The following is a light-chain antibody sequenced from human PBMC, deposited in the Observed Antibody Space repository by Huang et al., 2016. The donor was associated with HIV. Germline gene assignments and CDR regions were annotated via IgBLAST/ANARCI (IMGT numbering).Light chain of an antibody. CDR3: QQYNNWPPWT. V-gene: IGKV3-15*01. CDR1: QSVSGN. Sequence: EMVMTQSPATLSVSPGERITLSCRASQSVSGNLAWYQQRPGQGPRLLIYGESTRGSGVPPRFSGGGSGTVCTLTISGLQSEDFATYYCQQYNNWPPWTFGQGTKVEIK. CDR2: GES. J-gene: IGKJ1*01.